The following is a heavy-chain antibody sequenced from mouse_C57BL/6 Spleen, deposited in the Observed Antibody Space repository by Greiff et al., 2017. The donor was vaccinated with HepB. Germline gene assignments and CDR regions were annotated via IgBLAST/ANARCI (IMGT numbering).Heavy chain of an antibody. Sequence: EVQLQQSGPALVKPGASVKMSCKASGYTFTDYYMNWVKQSHGKSLEWIGVINPYNGGTSYNQKFKGKATLTVDKSSSTAYMELNSLTSEDSAVYYCATLITTVVASDYFDYWGQGTTLTVSS. CDR2: INPYNGGT. D-gene: IGHD1-1*01. CDR1: GYTFTDYY. CDR3: ATLITTVVASDYFDY. V-gene: IGHV1-19*01. J-gene: IGHJ2*01.